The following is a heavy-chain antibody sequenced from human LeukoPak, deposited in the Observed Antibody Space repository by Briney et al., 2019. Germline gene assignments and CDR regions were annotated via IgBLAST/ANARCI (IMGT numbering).Heavy chain of an antibody. Sequence: MASETLSLTCTVSGGSISSSSYYWGWIRQPPGKGLEWIGSIYYSGSTYYNPSLKSRVTISVDTSKNQFSLKLSSVTAADTAVYYCAILSSGYHRWLGWGQGTLVTVSS. V-gene: IGHV4-39*01. CDR2: IYYSGST. CDR3: AILSSGYHRWLG. D-gene: IGHD3-22*01. J-gene: IGHJ4*02. CDR1: GGSISSSSYY.